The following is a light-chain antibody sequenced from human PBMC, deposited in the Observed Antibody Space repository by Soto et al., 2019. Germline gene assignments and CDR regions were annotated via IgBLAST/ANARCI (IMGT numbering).Light chain of an antibody. CDR2: GAS. CDR3: LQDYTYPFT. V-gene: IGKV1-6*01. J-gene: IGKJ3*01. CDR1: QGIRND. Sequence: AIQMTQSPSSLSASVGDRVTITCRASQGIRNDLGWYQQKPGKAPKSLIYGASNLHSGVPSRFSGSGSDTDFTLTISSLQPEDFATYFCLQDYTYPFTFGPGTKVDIK.